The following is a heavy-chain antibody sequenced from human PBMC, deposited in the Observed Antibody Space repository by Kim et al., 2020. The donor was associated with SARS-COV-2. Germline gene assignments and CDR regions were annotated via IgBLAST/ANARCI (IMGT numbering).Heavy chain of an antibody. CDR2: ISSSGSTI. D-gene: IGHD3-9*01. CDR3: ARGPLPTYKYYDILTGYYDGGMDV. Sequence: GGSLRLSCAASGFTFSSYEMNWVRQAPGKGLEWVSYISSSGSTIYYADSVKGRFTISRDNAKNSLYLQMNSLRAEDTAVYYCARGPLPTYKYYDILTGYYDGGMDVWGQGTTVTVSS. J-gene: IGHJ6*02. CDR1: GFTFSSYE. V-gene: IGHV3-48*03.